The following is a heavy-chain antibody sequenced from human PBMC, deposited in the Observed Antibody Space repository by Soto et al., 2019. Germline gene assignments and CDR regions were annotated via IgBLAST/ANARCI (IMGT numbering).Heavy chain of an antibody. J-gene: IGHJ4*02. CDR3: ARVKYYGSGSYYIEDY. CDR2: INHSGST. Sequence: PSETLSLTCAVYGGSFSGYYWSWIRQPPGKGLEWIGEINHSGSTNYNPSLKSRVTISVDTSKNQFSLKLSSVTAADTAVHYCARVKYYGSGSYYIEDYWGQGTLVTVSS. V-gene: IGHV4-34*01. CDR1: GGSFSGYY. D-gene: IGHD3-10*01.